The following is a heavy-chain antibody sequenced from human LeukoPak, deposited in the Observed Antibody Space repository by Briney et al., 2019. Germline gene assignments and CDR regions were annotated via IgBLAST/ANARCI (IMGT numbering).Heavy chain of an antibody. D-gene: IGHD3-10*01. CDR1: GGSISSSSYY. V-gene: IGHV4-39*01. Sequence: PSETLSLTCTVSGGSISSSSYYWGWIRQPPGKGLEWIGSIYYSGSTYYNPSLKSRVTISVDTSKNQFSLKLSSVTAADTAVYYCARLPSVSLWFGELYLWFDPWGQGTLVTVSS. J-gene: IGHJ5*02. CDR2: IYYSGST. CDR3: ARLPSVSLWFGELYLWFDP.